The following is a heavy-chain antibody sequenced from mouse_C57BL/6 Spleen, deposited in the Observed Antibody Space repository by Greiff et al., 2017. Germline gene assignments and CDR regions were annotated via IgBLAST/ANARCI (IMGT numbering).Heavy chain of an antibody. Sequence: QVQLQQPGAELVKPGASVKLSCKASGYTFTSYWMHWVKQRHGQGLEWIGMIHPNSGSTNYNEKFKSKATMTVDKSSSTASMQLRSLTSEDSAVYYCARRKDYSNYYDFYWCFDVWGTGTTVTVSS. CDR2: IHPNSGST. CDR1: GYTFTSYW. V-gene: IGHV1-64*01. D-gene: IGHD2-5*01. CDR3: ARRKDYSNYYDFYWCFDV. J-gene: IGHJ1*03.